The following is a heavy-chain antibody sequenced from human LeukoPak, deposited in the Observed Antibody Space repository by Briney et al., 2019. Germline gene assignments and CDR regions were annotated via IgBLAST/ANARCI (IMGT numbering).Heavy chain of an antibody. Sequence: KSSETLSLTCTVSGGSISSYYWSWIRQPPGKGLEWIGYIYYSGSTNYNPSLKSRVTISVDTSKNQFSLKLSSVTAADTAVYYCARRREILDAFDIWGQGTMVTVSS. J-gene: IGHJ3*02. CDR3: ARRREILDAFDI. CDR2: IYYSGST. CDR1: GGSISSYY. V-gene: IGHV4-59*01. D-gene: IGHD1-26*01.